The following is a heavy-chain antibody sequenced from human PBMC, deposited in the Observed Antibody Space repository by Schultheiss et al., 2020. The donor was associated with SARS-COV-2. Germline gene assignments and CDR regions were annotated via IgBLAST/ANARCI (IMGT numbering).Heavy chain of an antibody. J-gene: IGHJ6*02. Sequence: SETLSLTCTVSGGSISSYYWSWIRQPPGKGLEWIGYIYYSGSTYYNPSLKSRVTMSVDTSKNQFSLNLSSVTAADTAVYYCARDSNYGDYESRGLDVWGQGTTVTVSS. CDR1: GGSISSYY. CDR3: ARDSNYGDYESRGLDV. V-gene: IGHV4-59*01. CDR2: IYYSGST. D-gene: IGHD4-17*01.